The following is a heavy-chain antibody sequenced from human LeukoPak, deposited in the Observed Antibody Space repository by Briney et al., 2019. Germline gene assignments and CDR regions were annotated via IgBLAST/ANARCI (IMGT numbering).Heavy chain of an antibody. J-gene: IGHJ6*02. CDR2: IYPGDSDT. CDR3: ARLERFHPVTYYYYGMDV. CDR1: GYSFTSNW. Sequence: GESLKISCKGSGYSFTSNWIGWVRQMPGKGLEWMGIIYPGDSDTRYSPSFQGQVTISADKSISTAYLQWSSLKAPDTAMYYCARLERFHPVTYYYYGMDVWGQGTTVTVSS. D-gene: IGHD4-17*01. V-gene: IGHV5-51*01.